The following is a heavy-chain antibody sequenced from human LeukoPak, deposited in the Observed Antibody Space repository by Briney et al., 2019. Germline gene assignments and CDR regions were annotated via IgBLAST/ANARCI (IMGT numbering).Heavy chain of an antibody. CDR3: ARDREVATRDYYFDY. V-gene: IGHV3-33*01. Sequence: GRSLRLSCAASGFTFSSYGMHWVRQAPGKGLEWVAVIWYDGSNKYYADSVKGRFTISRDNSKNTLYLQMNSLRAEDTAVYYCARDREVATRDYYFDYWGQGTLVTVSS. CDR2: IWYDGSNK. D-gene: IGHD5-12*01. J-gene: IGHJ4*02. CDR1: GFTFSSYG.